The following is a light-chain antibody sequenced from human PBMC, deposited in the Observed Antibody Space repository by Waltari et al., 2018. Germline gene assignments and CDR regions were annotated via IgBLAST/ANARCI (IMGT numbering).Light chain of an antibody. Sequence: SYVLTQPPSVSGAPGKTATITCGGTNIGYYSVHWYQQRPGQAPVLGVHDDRDRPSGIPERFSGSTSGKSATLTITRVEAGDEADYYCQVWDSRSDHVVFGGGTKLTVL. V-gene: IGLV3-21*01. CDR3: QVWDSRSDHVV. J-gene: IGLJ2*01. CDR2: DDR. CDR1: NIGYYS.